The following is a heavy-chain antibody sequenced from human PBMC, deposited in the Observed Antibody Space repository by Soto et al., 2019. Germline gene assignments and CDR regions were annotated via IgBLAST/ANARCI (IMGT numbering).Heavy chain of an antibody. CDR2: LSGGGINT. D-gene: IGHD4-17*01. V-gene: IGHV3-23*01. Sequence: EVQLLESGGGLVQPGGSLRLSCAASGFTFSTYSMAWVRQAPGKGPEWVSGLSGGGINTFYADSVKGRFTISGDNSKNTADLQMNSPKINVRDIYYCAESSGYGDEWGQGTVVTVSS. J-gene: IGHJ4*02. CDR3: AESSGYGDE. CDR1: GFTFSTYS.